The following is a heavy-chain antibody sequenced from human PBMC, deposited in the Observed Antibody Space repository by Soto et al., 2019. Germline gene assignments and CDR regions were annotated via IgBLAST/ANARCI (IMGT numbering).Heavy chain of an antibody. J-gene: IGHJ3*01. D-gene: IGHD2-15*01. CDR2: VSSDGSFT. V-gene: IGHV3-30*03. CDR3: AREQQLGGWDALDL. Sequence: GGSQTLSCAACGFTFSSFGRHWVRQAPGKGLEWVAVVSSDGSFTTYADSVKGRFTISRDNAKNTLFLQMNSLRAEDTAVYYCAREQQLGGWDALDLWGRGTVVTVSS. CDR1: GFTFSSFG.